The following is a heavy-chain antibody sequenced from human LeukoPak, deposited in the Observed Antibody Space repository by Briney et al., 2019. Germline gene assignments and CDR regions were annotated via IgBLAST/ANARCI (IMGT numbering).Heavy chain of an antibody. CDR3: AKSERDSSSWYAGWYYYYMDV. Sequence: GGSLRLSCAASGFTFSSYGMHWVRQAPGKGLEWVAVISYDGSNKYYADSVKGRFTISRDNSKNTLYLQMNSLRAEDTAVYYCAKSERDSSSWYAGWYYYYMDVWGKGTTVTVSS. CDR1: GFTFSSYG. V-gene: IGHV3-30*18. D-gene: IGHD6-13*01. CDR2: ISYDGSNK. J-gene: IGHJ6*03.